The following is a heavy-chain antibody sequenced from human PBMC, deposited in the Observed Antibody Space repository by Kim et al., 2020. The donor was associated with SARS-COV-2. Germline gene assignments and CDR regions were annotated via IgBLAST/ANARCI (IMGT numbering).Heavy chain of an antibody. CDR3: AKVLSDGDVAFDI. CDR1: GFTFSSYA. CDR2: ISGSGGST. J-gene: IGHJ3*02. D-gene: IGHD4-17*01. V-gene: IGHV3-23*01. Sequence: GGSLRLSCVASGFTFSSYAMSWVRQAPGKGLEWVSAISGSGGSTYYADSVKGRFTISRDNSKNTLYLQMNSLRAEDTAVYYCAKVLSDGDVAFDIWGQGTMVTVSS.